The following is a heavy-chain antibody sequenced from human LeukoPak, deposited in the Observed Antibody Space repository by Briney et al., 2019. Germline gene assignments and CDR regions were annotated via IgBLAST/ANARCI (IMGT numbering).Heavy chain of an antibody. Sequence: GESLKISCKGSGYNFGTRWVAWVRQMPGKGLEWMGIIYPDDSDARYSPSFQGQVTISADKSINTAYLQWSSLKASDTAIYFCARGAYGSGSYYNYYGMDVWGQGTKVTV. V-gene: IGHV5-51*01. D-gene: IGHD3-10*01. CDR3: ARGAYGSGSYYNYYGMDV. J-gene: IGHJ6*02. CDR2: IYPDDSDA. CDR1: GYNFGTRW.